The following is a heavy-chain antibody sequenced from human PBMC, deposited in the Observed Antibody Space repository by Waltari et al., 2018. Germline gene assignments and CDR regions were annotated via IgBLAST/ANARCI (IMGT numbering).Heavy chain of an antibody. J-gene: IGHJ3*02. V-gene: IGHV3-53*01. CDR2: IYSVGST. Sequence: EAQLVESGGGFIQPGGSLRLSCAASGFTVSSNYITWVRPVPGKGLEWVSVIYSVGSTYYADSVKGRFTISRDNSKNTLYLQMNSLRAEDTAVYYCARDGGGYSSGWYEMCDIWGQGTMVTVSS. D-gene: IGHD6-19*01. CDR1: GFTVSSNY. CDR3: ARDGGGYSSGWYEMCDI.